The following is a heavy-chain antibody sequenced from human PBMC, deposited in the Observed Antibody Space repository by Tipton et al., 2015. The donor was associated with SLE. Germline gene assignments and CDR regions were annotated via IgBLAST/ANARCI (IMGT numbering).Heavy chain of an antibody. V-gene: IGHV4-34*01. CDR1: GGSFSDYS. CDR3: ARDCTTGVCYTTSFDY. CDR2: INHSGST. D-gene: IGHD2-8*01. J-gene: IGHJ4*02. Sequence: TLSLTCAVYGGSFSDYSWSWIRQPPGKGLEWIGEINHSGSTNYNPSLKIRVTISIDTSKNQFSLRLSSVTAADTAVYYCARDCTTGVCYTTSFDYWGQGTLVTVSP.